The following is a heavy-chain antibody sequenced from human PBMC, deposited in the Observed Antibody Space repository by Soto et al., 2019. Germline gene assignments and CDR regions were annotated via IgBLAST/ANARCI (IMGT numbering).Heavy chain of an antibody. CDR3: ARDAGSQQLEQYVMDV. V-gene: IGHV3-21*01. D-gene: IGHD1-1*01. CDR1: GFTFSSYS. J-gene: IGHJ6*02. Sequence: EVQLVESGGGLVKPGGSLRLSCSASGFTFSSYSMNWVRQAPGKGLEWVSSISSSSSYIYYADSVKVRFTISRDKAKNSLSLQMNSLRDEDTAVYYSARDAGSQQLEQYVMDVWGQGTTVTVSS. CDR2: ISSSSSYI.